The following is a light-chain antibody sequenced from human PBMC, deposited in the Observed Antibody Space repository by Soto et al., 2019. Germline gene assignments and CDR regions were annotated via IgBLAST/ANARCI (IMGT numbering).Light chain of an antibody. V-gene: IGKV3-11*01. Sequence: EIVLTQSPATLSLSPGERSTLSFSSSPSVTNYLAWYQQKPGQAPRLVIYGAFNRATGIPARFSGSGSGTDFTLTISSLEPEDFAVYYCQQRNIWPPVTFGQGTRLEI. CDR2: GAF. CDR3: QQRNIWPPVT. CDR1: PSVTNY. J-gene: IGKJ5*01.